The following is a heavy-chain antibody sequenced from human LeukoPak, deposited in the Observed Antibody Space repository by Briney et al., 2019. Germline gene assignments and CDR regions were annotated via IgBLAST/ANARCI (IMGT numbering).Heavy chain of an antibody. CDR3: ARAEGTMIVVSVAYFQH. V-gene: IGHV1-2*02. Sequence: ASVKVSCKASGYTFTGYYMHWVRQAPGQGLEWMGWINPNSGGTNYAQKFQGRVTMTRDTSISTAYMELSRLRSDDTAVYYCARAEGTMIVVSVAYFQHWGQGTLVTVSS. CDR1: GYTFTGYY. J-gene: IGHJ1*01. D-gene: IGHD3-22*01. CDR2: INPNSGGT.